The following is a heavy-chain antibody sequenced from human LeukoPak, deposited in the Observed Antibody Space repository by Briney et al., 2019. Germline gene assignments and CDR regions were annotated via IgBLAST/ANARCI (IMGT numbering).Heavy chain of an antibody. J-gene: IGHJ4*02. Sequence: PSETLSLTCTVFGGSISSSSYYWGWIRQPPGKGLEWIGSIYYSGSTYYNPSLKSRVTISVDTSKNQFSLKLSSVTAADTAVYYCARQKSPLRYSGSYFYYWGQGTLVTVSS. CDR3: ARQKSPLRYSGSYFYY. V-gene: IGHV4-39*01. CDR2: IYYSGST. D-gene: IGHD1-26*01. CDR1: GGSISSSSYY.